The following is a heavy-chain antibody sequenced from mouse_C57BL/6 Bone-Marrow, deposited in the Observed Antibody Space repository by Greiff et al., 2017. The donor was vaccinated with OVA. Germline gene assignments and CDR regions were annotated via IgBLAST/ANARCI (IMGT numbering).Heavy chain of an antibody. V-gene: IGHV1-69*01. D-gene: IGHD1-1*01. CDR1: GYTFTSYW. CDR2: IDPSDSYT. J-gene: IGHJ1*03. Sequence: QVQLQQPGAELVMPGASVKLSCKASGYTFTSYWMHWVKQRPGQGLEWIGEIDPSDSYTNYNQKFKGKSTLTVDKSSSTAYMQLSSLTSEDSAVYYCARENYYGSSYWYFEVWGTGTTVTVSS. CDR3: ARENYYGSSYWYFEV.